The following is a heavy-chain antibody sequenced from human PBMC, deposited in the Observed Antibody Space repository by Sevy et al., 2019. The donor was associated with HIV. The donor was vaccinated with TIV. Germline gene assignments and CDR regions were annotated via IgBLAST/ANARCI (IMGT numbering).Heavy chain of an antibody. D-gene: IGHD6-6*01. Sequence: GESLKISCAASGFTFSSYAMSWVRQAPGKGLEWVSGISGSDGSTYYADSMKGRFTISRDNSKNTLYLQMNSLRAEDTAVYYCAKYYPLTARPGYSYYYLDVWGKGTTVTVSS. CDR2: ISGSDGST. CDR1: GFTFSSYA. CDR3: AKYYPLTARPGYSYYYLDV. V-gene: IGHV3-23*01. J-gene: IGHJ6*03.